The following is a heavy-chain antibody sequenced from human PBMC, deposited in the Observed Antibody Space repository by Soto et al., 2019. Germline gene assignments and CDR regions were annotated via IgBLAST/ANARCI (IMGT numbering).Heavy chain of an antibody. J-gene: IGHJ1*01. D-gene: IGHD2-8*01. V-gene: IGHV3-48*01. CDR2: ISPSNNI. CDR3: ARGGETKTGIQH. CDR1: GFTFSSHV. Sequence: GGSLRLSCAASGFTFSSHVMNWVRQAPGKGLEWVSYISPSNNIYDADSVKGRFTISRDNVKNSLYLQMDSLRAEDTAVYYCARGGETKTGIQHWGQGTLVTVSS.